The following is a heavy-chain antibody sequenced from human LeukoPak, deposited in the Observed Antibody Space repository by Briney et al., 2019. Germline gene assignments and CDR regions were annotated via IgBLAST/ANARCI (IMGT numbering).Heavy chain of an antibody. CDR1: GFTFDDYA. V-gene: IGHV3-9*01. Sequence: PGRSLRLPCAASGFTFDDYAMHWVRQAPGKGLEWVSGISWNSGSIGYADSVKGRFTISRDNAKNSLYLQMNSLRAEDTALYYCAKDWGSSWYWYFDLWGRGTLVTVSS. J-gene: IGHJ2*01. CDR3: AKDWGSSWYWYFDL. CDR2: ISWNSGSI. D-gene: IGHD6-13*01.